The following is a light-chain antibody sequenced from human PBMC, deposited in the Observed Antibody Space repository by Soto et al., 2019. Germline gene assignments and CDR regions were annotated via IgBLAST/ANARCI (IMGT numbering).Light chain of an antibody. CDR2: DAS. Sequence: IQMTQSPSTLSASVGDTVTITCRASQSISVSLAWYQQKPGKAPNLLIYDASSLESGVPSRFSGSGSGTEFTLTISSLQPDDFATYYCQQYDDFWTFGQGTKVDI. V-gene: IGKV1-5*01. CDR1: QSISVS. J-gene: IGKJ1*01. CDR3: QQYDDFWT.